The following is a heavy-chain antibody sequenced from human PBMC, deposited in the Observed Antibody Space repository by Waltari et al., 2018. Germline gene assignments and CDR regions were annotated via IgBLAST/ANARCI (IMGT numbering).Heavy chain of an antibody. D-gene: IGHD6-6*01. V-gene: IGHV1-2*02. CDR1: GYSFTGHY. J-gene: IGHJ6*03. CDR3: AREVSGYYYMDV. Sequence: QVQVVQSGAEVRKPGASVEVSCKASGYSFTGHYMHWVRQAPGQGLEWIGLLNPNTGYTNYAQKFQGSVAMTTDPSIRAAYMELSRLTSDDTTVYFCAREVSGYYYMDVWGKGTTVTISS. CDR2: LNPNTGYT.